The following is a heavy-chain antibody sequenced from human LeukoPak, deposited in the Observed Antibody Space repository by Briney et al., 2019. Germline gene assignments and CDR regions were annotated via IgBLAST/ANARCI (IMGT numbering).Heavy chain of an antibody. CDR2: VNQGGTQN. J-gene: IGHJ6*03. CDR3: AREHYFYYLDA. V-gene: IGHV3-7*01. CDR1: GFTFNNYA. Sequence: GGSLRLSCEASGFTFNNYAMSWVRQAPGKGLEWVAIVNQGGTQNYYVDSVKGRFTISRDNAENSLYLQMNSLRAEDTAVYYCAREHYFYYLDAWGKGTTVTVSS.